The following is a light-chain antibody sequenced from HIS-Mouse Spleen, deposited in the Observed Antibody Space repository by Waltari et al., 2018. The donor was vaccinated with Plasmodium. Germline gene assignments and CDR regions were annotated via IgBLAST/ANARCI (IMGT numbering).Light chain of an antibody. Sequence: QSALTQPRSVSGSPGQSVTIPCTGTSSDVGGYNYVSWYQQHPGKAPKLMIYDVSKRPVGVPDRFTGSKAGNPASLTISGLQAEDEADYYCCSYAGSYTWVFGGGTKLTVL. CDR2: DVS. CDR1: SSDVGGYNY. J-gene: IGLJ2*01. V-gene: IGLV2-11*01. CDR3: CSYAGSYTWV.